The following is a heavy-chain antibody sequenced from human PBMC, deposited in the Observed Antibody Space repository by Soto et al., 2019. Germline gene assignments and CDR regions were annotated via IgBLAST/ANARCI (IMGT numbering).Heavy chain of an antibody. CDR1: GFTFSSYA. Sequence: QVQLVESGGGVVQPGRSLRLSCAASGFTFSSYAMHWVRQAPGKGLEWVAVISYDRSNKYYADSVKGRFTISRDNSKNTLYLQMNSLRAEDTAVYYCARHAWFGELFRGGWFDPWGQGTLVTVSS. CDR3: ARHAWFGELFRGGWFDP. CDR2: ISYDRSNK. V-gene: IGHV3-30-3*01. D-gene: IGHD3-10*01. J-gene: IGHJ5*02.